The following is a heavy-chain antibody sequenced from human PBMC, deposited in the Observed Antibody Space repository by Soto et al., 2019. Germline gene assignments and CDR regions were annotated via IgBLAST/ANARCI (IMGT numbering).Heavy chain of an antibody. CDR3: AKDGDSMTRNKPLDY. CDR1: GFTFSSYA. Sequence: GGSLRLSCAASGFTFSSYAMCWVRQAPGKGLEWVSSISVSGDRTFYADSVKGRFTISRDNSRNTLHLQMNSLRAEDTAVYYCAKDGDSMTRNKPLDYPGQTTLVTVSS. V-gene: IGHV3-23*01. D-gene: IGHD3-22*01. CDR2: ISVSGDRT. J-gene: IGHJ4*02.